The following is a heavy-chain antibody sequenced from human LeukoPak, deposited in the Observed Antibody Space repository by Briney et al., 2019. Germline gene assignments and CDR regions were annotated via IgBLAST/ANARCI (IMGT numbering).Heavy chain of an antibody. CDR3: ARGVTTYYDSSGYYGPQGY. CDR1: GGTFSSYA. J-gene: IGHJ4*02. V-gene: IGHV1-69*05. CDR2: IIPIFGTA. D-gene: IGHD3-22*01. Sequence: GTSVKVSCKASGGTFSSYAISWVRQAPGQGLEWMGGIIPIFGTANYAQKFQGRVTITTDESTSTAYMELSSLRSEDTAVYYCARGVTTYYDSSGYYGPQGYWGQGTLVTVSS.